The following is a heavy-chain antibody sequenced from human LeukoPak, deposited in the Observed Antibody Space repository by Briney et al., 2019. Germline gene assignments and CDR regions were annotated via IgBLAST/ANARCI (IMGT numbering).Heavy chain of an antibody. CDR2: ISGSTSTI. Sequence: PGGPLRLSCAASGFTFSSYSMNWVRQAPGKGLEWVSYISGSTSTIYYADSVKGRFTISRDNAKNSLYLQMNSLRAEDTAVFYCARDSYSSSHFDYWGQGILVTVSS. CDR3: ARDSYSSSHFDY. CDR1: GFTFSSYS. V-gene: IGHV3-48*04. D-gene: IGHD6-13*01. J-gene: IGHJ4*02.